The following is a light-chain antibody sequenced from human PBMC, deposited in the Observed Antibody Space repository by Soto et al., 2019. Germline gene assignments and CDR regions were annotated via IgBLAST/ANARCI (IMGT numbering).Light chain of an antibody. V-gene: IGKV3-15*01. J-gene: IGKJ1*01. CDR3: QEYNTWPWT. CDR1: QSVNSN. Sequence: ETVMTQSPATLSVSAGERATLSCRASQSVNSNLAWYQQKLGQAPRVLIFGASTRATGIPARFSGSGSGTEFSLTINSLQSEDFAVYYCQEYNTWPWTFGQGTKVDI. CDR2: GAS.